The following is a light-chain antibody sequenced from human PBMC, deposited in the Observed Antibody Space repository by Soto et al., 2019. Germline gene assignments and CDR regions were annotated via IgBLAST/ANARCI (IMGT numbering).Light chain of an antibody. V-gene: IGKV3-11*01. CDR1: QSVSSF. CDR3: QQYCSSSIT. CDR2: DAS. Sequence: ETVLTQSPATLSLSPGERVALSCRASQSVSSFLAWYQQKPGQAPRLLIYDASNRATGIPARFSGSGSGTDYTLTISSLEPEDSAVYYCQQYCSSSITFGQGTRLEIK. J-gene: IGKJ5*01.